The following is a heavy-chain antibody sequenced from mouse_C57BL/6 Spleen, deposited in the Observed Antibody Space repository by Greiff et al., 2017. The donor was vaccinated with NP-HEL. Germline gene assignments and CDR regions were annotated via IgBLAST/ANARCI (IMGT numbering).Heavy chain of an antibody. D-gene: IGHD2-2*01. CDR3: VRHRDLLWFYWYFDI. J-gene: IGHJ1*03. CDR2: IRSKSNNYAT. CDR1: GFSFNTYA. V-gene: IGHV10-1*01. Sequence: DVHLVESGGGLVQPKGSLKLSCAASGFSFNTYAMNWVRQAPGKGLEWVARIRSKSNNYATYYADSVKDRFTISRDDSESMLYLQMNNLKTEDTAMYYCVRHRDLLWFYWYFDIWGTGTTVTVSS.